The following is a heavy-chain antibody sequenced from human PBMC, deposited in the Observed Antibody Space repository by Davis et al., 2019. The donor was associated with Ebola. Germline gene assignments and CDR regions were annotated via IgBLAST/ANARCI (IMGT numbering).Heavy chain of an antibody. J-gene: IGHJ5*02. V-gene: IGHV4-39*01. D-gene: IGHD3-22*01. Sequence: MPSETLSLTCTVSGGSISSSSYYWGWIRQPPGKGLEWIGSIYYSVSTYYNPSLKSRVTISVDTSKNQFSLKLSSVTAADTAVYYCARTGFDSSGYYIENWFDPWGQGTLVTVSS. CDR1: GGSISSSSYY. CDR2: IYYSVST. CDR3: ARTGFDSSGYYIENWFDP.